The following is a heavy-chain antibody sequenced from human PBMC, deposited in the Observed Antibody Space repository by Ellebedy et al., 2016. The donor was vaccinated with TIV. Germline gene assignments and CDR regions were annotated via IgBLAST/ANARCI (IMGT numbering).Heavy chain of an antibody. J-gene: IGHJ4*02. V-gene: IGHV3-23*01. Sequence: GESLKISCAASGFTFSIYAMGWVRQAPGKGLEWVSTLSRNGGGTYYAGSVEGRFTISRDNSNNTLWLQMSGLRAEDTARYFCARDLGIERQWGFDYWGQGTLVTVSS. CDR2: LSRNGGGT. CDR3: ARDLGIERQWGFDY. D-gene: IGHD1-26*01. CDR1: GFTFSIYA.